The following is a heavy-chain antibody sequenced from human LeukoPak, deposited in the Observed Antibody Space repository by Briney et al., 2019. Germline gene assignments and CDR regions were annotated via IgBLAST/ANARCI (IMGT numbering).Heavy chain of an antibody. CDR1: GESIKSYY. J-gene: IGHJ4*02. V-gene: IGHV4-34*01. CDR3: ARGAWATRLGS. Sequence: PSETLSLTCAVYGESIKSYYWSWVRQPPGAGLEWIGEIYESRPTEYNPSLKSRVTISMVPSKQQFSLSLSSVTAADTAVYYCARGAWATRLGSCGLGTPVTVSS. D-gene: IGHD2-15*01. CDR2: IYESRPT.